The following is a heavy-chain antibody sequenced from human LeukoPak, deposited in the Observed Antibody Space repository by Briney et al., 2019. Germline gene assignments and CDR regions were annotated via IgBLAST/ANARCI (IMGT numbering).Heavy chain of an antibody. CDR1: GFTFSNAW. Sequence: KPGGSLRLSCAASGFTFSNAWMNWVRQAPGKGLEWVGRIKSKTDGGTTDYAAPVKGRFTISRDDSKNTLYLQMNSLRAEDTAVYYCAKDGLKGSLLAYNWFDPWGQGTLVTVSS. CDR3: AKDGLKGSLLAYNWFDP. J-gene: IGHJ5*02. D-gene: IGHD1-26*01. V-gene: IGHV3-15*07. CDR2: IKSKTDGGTT.